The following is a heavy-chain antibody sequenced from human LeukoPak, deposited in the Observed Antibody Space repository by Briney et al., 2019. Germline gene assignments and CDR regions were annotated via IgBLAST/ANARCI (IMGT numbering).Heavy chain of an antibody. J-gene: IGHJ4*02. Sequence: ASVKVSCKASGYTFTSYAMNWVRQAPGQGLEWMGWINTNTGNPAYAQGFTGRFVFSLDTSVSTAYLQISSLKAEDTAVYYCARVGYSSSWCLFDYWGQGTLVTVSS. D-gene: IGHD6-13*01. CDR2: INTNTGNP. CDR3: ARVGYSSSWCLFDY. CDR1: GYTFTSYA. V-gene: IGHV7-4-1*02.